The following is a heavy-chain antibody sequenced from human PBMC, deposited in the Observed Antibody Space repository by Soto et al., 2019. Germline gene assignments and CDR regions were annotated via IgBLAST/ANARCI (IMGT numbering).Heavy chain of an antibody. CDR3: ARSSPNCTNGVCYGMRWFDP. D-gene: IGHD2-8*01. Sequence: QVQLVQSGAEVKKPGSSVKVSCKASGGTFSSYGISWVRQAPGQGLEWMGGIIPIFATANYAQKFQGRVTITADESTSTAYMELSSLRSEDTAVYCCARSSPNCTNGVCYGMRWFDPWGQGNLVTVSS. V-gene: IGHV1-69*01. CDR1: GGTFSSYG. CDR2: IIPIFATA. J-gene: IGHJ5*02.